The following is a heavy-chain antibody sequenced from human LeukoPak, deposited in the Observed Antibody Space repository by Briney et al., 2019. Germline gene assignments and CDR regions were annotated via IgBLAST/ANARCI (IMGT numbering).Heavy chain of an antibody. CDR3: VRNTKDY. CDR1: GDSINSLD. CDR2: LNWNGSTT. V-gene: IGHV3-20*04. D-gene: IGHD2-2*01. J-gene: IGHJ4*02. Sequence: ETLSLTCTVSGDSINSLDLWSWVRQAPGKGLEWVSGLNWNGSTTGYADSVKGRFTISRDNAKSSLYLQVSSLRAEDTALYYCVRNTKDYWGQGTLVTVSS.